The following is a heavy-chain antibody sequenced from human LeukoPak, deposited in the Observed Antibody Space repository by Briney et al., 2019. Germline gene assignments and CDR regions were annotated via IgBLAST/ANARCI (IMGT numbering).Heavy chain of an antibody. CDR2: IYTSGST. V-gene: IGHV4-61*02. CDR3: ARDGIAAVVEAFDI. J-gene: IGHJ3*02. D-gene: IGHD6-13*01. Sequence: XSLXCTVSXGSXSSXSYYWSXIXQXXGXXXXXXGRIYTSGSTNYNPSLKSRVTISVDTSKNQFSLKLSSVTAADTAVYYCARDGIAAVVEAFDIWGQGTMVTVSS. CDR1: XGSXSSXSYY.